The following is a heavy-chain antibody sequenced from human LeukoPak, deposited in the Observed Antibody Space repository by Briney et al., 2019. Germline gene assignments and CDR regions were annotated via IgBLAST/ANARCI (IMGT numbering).Heavy chain of an antibody. CDR3: ARDGCGGSCYSFDS. CDR2: IKQDGSEK. CDR1: GFTFSSYW. Sequence: PGGSLRLSCAASGFTFSSYWMSWVRQAPGKGLEWVANIKQDGSEKYYADSVKGRFTISRDNSKNTLYLQMNSLRAADTAVYYCARDGCGGSCYSFDSWGQGTLVTVSS. D-gene: IGHD2-15*01. J-gene: IGHJ4*02. V-gene: IGHV3-7*01.